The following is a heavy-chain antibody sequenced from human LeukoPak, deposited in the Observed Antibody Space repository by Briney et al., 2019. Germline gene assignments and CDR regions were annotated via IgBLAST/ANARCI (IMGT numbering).Heavy chain of an antibody. D-gene: IGHD3-22*01. J-gene: IGHJ6*02. CDR2: ISGSGGNT. CDR1: GFTFSSYA. V-gene: IGHV3-23*01. Sequence: PGGSLRLSCAASGFTFSSYAMSWVRQAPGKGLEWVSAISGSGGNTYYADSVKGRFSISRDNSKITLYLQMNSLRAEDTAVYYCAKGYYYDSSGYSHYYYYYAMDVWGQGTTVTVSS. CDR3: AKGYYYDSSGYSHYYYYYAMDV.